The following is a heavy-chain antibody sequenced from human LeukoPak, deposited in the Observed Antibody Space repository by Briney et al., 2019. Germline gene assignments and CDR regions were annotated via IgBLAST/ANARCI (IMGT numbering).Heavy chain of an antibody. CDR3: ARDPLSTNDFDI. V-gene: IGHV4-59*01. Sequence: SETLPLTWTVSGGSITNSYWNWIRQSPGKGLEWIGYINYSGSTNYNPSLKSRVTISVDTSKNQFSLKLSSVTAADTAVYFCARDPLSTNDFDIWGQGTMVTVPS. D-gene: IGHD1-1*01. J-gene: IGHJ3*02. CDR2: INYSGST. CDR1: GGSITNSY.